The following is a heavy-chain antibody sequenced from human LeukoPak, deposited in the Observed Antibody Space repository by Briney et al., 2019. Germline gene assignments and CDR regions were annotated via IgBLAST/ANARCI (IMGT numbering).Heavy chain of an antibody. D-gene: IGHD3-22*01. V-gene: IGHV1-18*01. CDR2: ISAYNGNT. CDR3: ARPLLTYYYDSSGYYYGADAFDI. Sequence: ASVKVSCKASGYTFTSYGISWVRQAPGQGLEWMGWISAYNGNTNYAQKLQGRVTMTTDTSTSTAYMELSSLRSEDTAVYYCARPLLTYYYDSSGYYYGADAFDIWGQGTMVTVSS. J-gene: IGHJ3*02. CDR1: GYTFTSYG.